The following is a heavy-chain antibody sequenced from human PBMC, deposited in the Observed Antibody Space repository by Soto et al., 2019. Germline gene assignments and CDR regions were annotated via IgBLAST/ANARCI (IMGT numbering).Heavy chain of an antibody. CDR2: ISGSGGST. Sequence: GGSLRLSCGASGFTFSSYAISWVRQAPGKGLEWVSAISGSGGSTYYADSVKGRFTISRDNSKNTLYLQMNSLRAEDTAVYYCAKVGSMTYYYYYGMDVWGQGTTVTVSS. CDR3: AKVGSMTYYYYYGMDV. V-gene: IGHV3-23*01. J-gene: IGHJ6*02. CDR1: GFTFSSYA. D-gene: IGHD6-25*01.